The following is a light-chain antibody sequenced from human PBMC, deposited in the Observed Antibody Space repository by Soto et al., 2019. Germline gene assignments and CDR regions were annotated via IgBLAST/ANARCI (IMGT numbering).Light chain of an antibody. CDR3: QQYGYLIT. V-gene: IGKV3-15*01. CDR1: QSVSSN. J-gene: IGKJ5*01. Sequence: EIVMTQSPATLSVSPVERATLSCRASQSVSSNLAWYQQKPGQAPRLLIYGASTRATGIPARFSGSGSGTEFTLTISSLQSEDFAVYYCQQYGYLITFGQGTRLEIK. CDR2: GAS.